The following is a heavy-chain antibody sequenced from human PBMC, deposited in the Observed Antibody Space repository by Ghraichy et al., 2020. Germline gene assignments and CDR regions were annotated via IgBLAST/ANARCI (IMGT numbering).Heavy chain of an antibody. J-gene: IGHJ4*02. CDR3: ARESVWKQWLKVDY. D-gene: IGHD6-19*01. CDR1: GFTFSSYG. Sequence: GGSLRLSCAASGFTFSSYGMHWVRQAPGKGLEWVAVIWYDGSNKYYADSVKGRFTISRDNSKNTLYLQMNSLRAEDTAVYYCARESVWKQWLKVDYWGQGTLVTVSS. CDR2: IWYDGSNK. V-gene: IGHV3-33*01.